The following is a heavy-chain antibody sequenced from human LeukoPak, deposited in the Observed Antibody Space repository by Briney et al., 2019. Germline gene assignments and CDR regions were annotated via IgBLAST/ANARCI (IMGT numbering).Heavy chain of an antibody. D-gene: IGHD3-22*01. CDR2: IYYSGST. J-gene: IGHJ4*02. CDR3: ATLSIYYDSSGYDY. CDR1: GVSISSGGYY. Sequence: SETLSLTCTVSGVSISSGGYYWSWIRQHPGKGLEWIGYIYYSGSTYYNPSLKSRVTISVDTSKNQFSLKLSSVTAADTAVYYCATLSIYYDSSGYDYWGQGTLVTVSS. V-gene: IGHV4-31*03.